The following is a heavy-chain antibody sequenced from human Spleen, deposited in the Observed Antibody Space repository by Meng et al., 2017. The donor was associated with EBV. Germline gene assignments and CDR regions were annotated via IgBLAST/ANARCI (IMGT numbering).Heavy chain of an antibody. CDR2: IGRSGSTT. CDR3: AKGWGAVAGTSSDY. V-gene: IGHV3-23*01. D-gene: IGHD6-19*01. J-gene: IGHJ4*02. CDR1: GFSFSSYA. Sequence: LAAGGGLVQPGGALRLSCAGFGFSFSSYAMSWVRQAPGKGLEWVSAIGRSGSTTYYADSVKGRFTISRDNSKNTLYLQMNSLRAEDTAVYYCAKGWGAVAGTSSDYWGQGTLVTVSS.